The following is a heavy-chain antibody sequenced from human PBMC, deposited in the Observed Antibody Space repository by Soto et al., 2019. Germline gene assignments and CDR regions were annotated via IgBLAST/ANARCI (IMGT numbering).Heavy chain of an antibody. V-gene: IGHV4-34*01. CDR2: INHSGST. CDR1: GGSFSGYY. D-gene: IGHD2-8*02. Sequence: QVQLQQWGAGLLKPSETLSLTCAVYGGSFSGYYWTWIRQPPGTGLEWIGEINHSGSTNYNPSLKMRDTLSADTSHNHFSLKLTSVTAADPAVYYCARDKITGLFDYWGQGTLVTVSS. CDR3: ARDKITGLFDY. J-gene: IGHJ4*02.